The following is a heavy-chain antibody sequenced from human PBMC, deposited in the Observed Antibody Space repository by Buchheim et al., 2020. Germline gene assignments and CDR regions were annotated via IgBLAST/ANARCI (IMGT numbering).Heavy chain of an antibody. Sequence: EVQLVESGGGLVQPGGSLRLSCAASGFTLSSYSMHWVRQAPGKGLEWVSYITHTSGTIYYADSVKGRFTISRDNAKNSLYLQMNSLGGEDTAVYYCARVRSGYYVDYWGQGTL. CDR3: ARVRSGYYVDY. V-gene: IGHV3-48*01. D-gene: IGHD3-3*01. CDR1: GFTLSSYS. J-gene: IGHJ4*02. CDR2: ITHTSGTI.